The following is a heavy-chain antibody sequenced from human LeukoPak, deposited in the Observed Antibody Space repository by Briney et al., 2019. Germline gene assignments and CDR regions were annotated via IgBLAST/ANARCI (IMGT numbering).Heavy chain of an antibody. V-gene: IGHV3-23*01. D-gene: IGHD2-15*01. CDR3: AKSVVVITFRFDD. CDR1: GFPFNTYV. Sequence: GGSLRLSCAASGFPFNTYVMSWVRQAPGKGLEWVSAINGGGSNTYYADSVKGRFTISRDNSKNMVYLQTNNLRADDTAAYYCAKSVVVITFRFDDWGQGALVTVSS. CDR2: INGGGSNT. J-gene: IGHJ4*02.